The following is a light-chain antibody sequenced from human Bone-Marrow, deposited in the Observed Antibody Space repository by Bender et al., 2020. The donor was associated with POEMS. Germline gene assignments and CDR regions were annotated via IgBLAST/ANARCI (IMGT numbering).Light chain of an antibody. CDR1: SSNIGNHG. CDR3: SAWDDSLSGWV. Sequence: QSVVTQPPSLSQAPRQRVTISCSGSSSNIGNHGVNWYQQLPGEAPKLLIYYDDLLTSGVSDRFAGSKSGTSASLAISELQSGDGGLCYCSAWDDSLSGWVCGGGNKLAVL. V-gene: IGLV1-36*01. CDR2: YDD. J-gene: IGLJ3*02.